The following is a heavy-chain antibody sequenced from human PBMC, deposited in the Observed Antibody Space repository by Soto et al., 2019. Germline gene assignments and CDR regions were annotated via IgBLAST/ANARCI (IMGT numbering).Heavy chain of an antibody. CDR1: GFNFNNHA. V-gene: IGHV3-30-3*01. Sequence: QVQLAESGGGVVQPGRSLRLSCAASGFNFNNHAMHWVRQAPGKGLEWVAVTSYDGSIKFYPDSVEGRFTISRENSKNTVYLQINSLRPEDTAVYNCARGVDRTFDYWGQGTLVTVSS. CDR2: TSYDGSIK. J-gene: IGHJ4*02. CDR3: ARGVDRTFDY.